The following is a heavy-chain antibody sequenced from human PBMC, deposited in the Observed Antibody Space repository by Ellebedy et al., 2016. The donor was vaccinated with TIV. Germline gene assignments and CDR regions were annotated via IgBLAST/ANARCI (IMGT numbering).Heavy chain of an antibody. D-gene: IGHD2-15*01. Sequence: SQTLSLTCXISGDNMFNNKGAWNWIRQAPWRGLEWLGRTYYRTKWKNDYAASLKSRIAINPDTSKNQFSLQLTSVTPEDTAVYYCAKGFCESCPGCFDSWGQGILVTVSS. CDR3: AKGFCESCPGCFDS. V-gene: IGHV6-1*01. J-gene: IGHJ4*02. CDR1: GDNMFNNKGA. CDR2: TYYRTKWKN.